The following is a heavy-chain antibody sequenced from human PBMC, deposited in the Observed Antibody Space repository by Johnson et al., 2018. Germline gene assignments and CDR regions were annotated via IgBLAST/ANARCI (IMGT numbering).Heavy chain of an antibody. CDR1: GFTFGDYA. Sequence: EVQLLESGGGVVQPGRSLRLSCTASGFTFGDYAMSWFRQAPGKGLEWVGFIRSKAYGGTTEYAASVKGRFTISRDDSKSIAYLQMNSLKTEDTAVYHCTRKASGAVLFDAFDIWGQGTMVTVSS. J-gene: IGHJ3*02. CDR3: TRKASGAVLFDAFDI. CDR2: IRSKAYGGTT. V-gene: IGHV3-49*03. D-gene: IGHD7-27*01.